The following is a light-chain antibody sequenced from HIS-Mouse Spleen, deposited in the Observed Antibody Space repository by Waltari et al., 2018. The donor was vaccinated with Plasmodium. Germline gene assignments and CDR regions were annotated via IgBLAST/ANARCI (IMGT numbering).Light chain of an antibody. CDR3: QQYNNWSFT. J-gene: IGKJ3*01. CDR2: GAS. V-gene: IGKV3-15*01. CDR1: QSVSSN. Sequence: EIVMTQSPATLSVSPGERATLSCRASQSVSSNLAWYQPKPGQAPRLLIYGASNRATGIPARFSGSGSGTEFTLTISSLQSEDFAVYYCQQYNNWSFTFGPGTKVDIK.